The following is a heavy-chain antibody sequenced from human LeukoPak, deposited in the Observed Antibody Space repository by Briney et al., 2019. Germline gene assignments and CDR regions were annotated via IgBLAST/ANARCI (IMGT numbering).Heavy chain of an antibody. CDR2: INPNSGGT. V-gene: IGHV1-2*02. CDR3: ARGGSTDSIHSCGGNCYFLDY. Sequence: GASVKVSCKASGYTFTGNHMHWVRQAPGQGLEWMGGINPNSGGTNYAQKFQGRVIMTRDTSISTAYMELSRLGSDDTAVYYCARGGSTDSIHSCGGNCYFLDYWGQGTLVTVSS. J-gene: IGHJ4*02. D-gene: IGHD2-21*02. CDR1: GYTFTGNH.